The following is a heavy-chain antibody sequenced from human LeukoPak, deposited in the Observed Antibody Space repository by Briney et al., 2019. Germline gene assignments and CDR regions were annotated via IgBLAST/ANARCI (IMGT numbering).Heavy chain of an antibody. Sequence: GGSLRLSCAASGFTFSSYAMHWVRQAPGKGLEWVAVISYDGSNKYYADSVKGRFTISRDNSKNTLYLQMNSLRAEDTAVYYCARDSEEWWTPGPAANWFDPWGQGTLVTVSS. CDR2: ISYDGSNK. D-gene: IGHD2-15*01. CDR3: ARDSEEWWTPGPAANWFDP. J-gene: IGHJ5*02. CDR1: GFTFSSYA. V-gene: IGHV3-30-3*01.